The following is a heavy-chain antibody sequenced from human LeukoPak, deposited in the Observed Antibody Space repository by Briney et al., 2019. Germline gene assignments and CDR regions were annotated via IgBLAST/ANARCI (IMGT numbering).Heavy chain of an antibody. CDR2: MNPNSGNT. CDR1: GYTFTSYD. D-gene: IGHD2-2*01. Sequence: ASVKVSCKASGYTFTSYDINWVRQATGQGLEWMGWMNPNSGNTGYAQKFQGRVTMTRNTSIGTAYMELSSLRSEDTAVYYCARDIVVVPAATTPYYYYGMDVWGQGTTVTVSS. J-gene: IGHJ6*02. CDR3: ARDIVVVPAATTPYYYYGMDV. V-gene: IGHV1-8*01.